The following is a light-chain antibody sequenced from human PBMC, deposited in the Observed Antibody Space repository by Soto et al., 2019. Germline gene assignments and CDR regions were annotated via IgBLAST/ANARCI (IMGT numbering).Light chain of an antibody. V-gene: IGKV1-8*01. CDR2: AAS. CDR1: RDIGTY. Sequence: AIRITQSPSSLSASTGDRVTIPCLASRDIGTYLAWYQQKPGKAPKLLIYAASSLQSGVPSRFSGSGSGTDFTLTISWLQSEDFATYYCQHYYNYPRTFGQGTRWISN. J-gene: IGKJ1*01. CDR3: QHYYNYPRT.